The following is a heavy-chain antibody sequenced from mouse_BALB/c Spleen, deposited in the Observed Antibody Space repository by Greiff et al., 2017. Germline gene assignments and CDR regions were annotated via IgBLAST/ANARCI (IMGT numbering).Heavy chain of an antibody. CDR2: IWSDGST. J-gene: IGHJ4*01. Sequence: VQLVESGPDLVAPSQSLSITCTVSGFSLTSYGVHWVRQPPGKGLEWLVVIWSDGSTTYNSALKSRLSISKDNSKSQVFLKMNSLQTDDTAMYYCARHHGSGYEDAMDYWGQGTSVTVSS. V-gene: IGHV2-6-2*01. CDR3: ARHHGSGYEDAMDY. CDR1: GFSLTSYG. D-gene: IGHD2-14*01.